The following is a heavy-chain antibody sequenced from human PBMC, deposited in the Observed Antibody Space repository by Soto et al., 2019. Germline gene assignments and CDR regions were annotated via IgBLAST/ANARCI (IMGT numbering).Heavy chain of an antibody. CDR1: GFTFKSYS. V-gene: IGHV3-21*01. CDR3: AREGRGGITGTTGWFDP. Sequence: EVQLVESGGGLVKPGGSLRLSCAAPGFTFKSYSMNWVRQAPGKGLEWVSSISGSSSYIYYADSVKGRFTISRDNAKNSLYLQMNSLRAEDTAVYYCAREGRGGITGTTGWFDPWGQGTLVTVSS. J-gene: IGHJ5*02. D-gene: IGHD1-7*01. CDR2: ISGSSSYI.